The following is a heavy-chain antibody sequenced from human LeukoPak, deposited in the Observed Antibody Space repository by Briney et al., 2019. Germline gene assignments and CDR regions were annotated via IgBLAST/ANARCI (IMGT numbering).Heavy chain of an antibody. CDR1: GFTFSSYS. J-gene: IGHJ6*02. CDR2: ISSSSSYI. Sequence: PGGSLRLSCAASGFTFSSYSMNWVRQAPGKGLEWVSSISSSSSYIYYADSVKGRFTISRDNAKNSLYLQMNSLRAEDTAVYYCARALIPVNPHYRIGYYGMDVWGQGTTVTVSS. D-gene: IGHD4-11*01. V-gene: IGHV3-21*01. CDR3: ARALIPVNPHYRIGYYGMDV.